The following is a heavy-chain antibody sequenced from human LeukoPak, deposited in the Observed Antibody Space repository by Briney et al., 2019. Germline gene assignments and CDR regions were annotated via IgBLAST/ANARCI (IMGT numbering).Heavy chain of an antibody. Sequence: GGSLRLSCAASGFTFSSYAMSWVRQAPGKGLEWVSAISGTGGSTYYADSVKGRFAISRDNSKNTLYLQMNSLRAEDTAVYYCAKGRISGSYYNDAFDIWGQGTMVTVSS. J-gene: IGHJ3*02. D-gene: IGHD1-26*01. CDR3: AKGRISGSYYNDAFDI. CDR1: GFTFSSYA. CDR2: ISGTGGST. V-gene: IGHV3-23*01.